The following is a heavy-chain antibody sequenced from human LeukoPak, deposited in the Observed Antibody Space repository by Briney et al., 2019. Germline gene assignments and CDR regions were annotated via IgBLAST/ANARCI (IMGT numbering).Heavy chain of an antibody. CDR1: GFTFDDYA. J-gene: IGHJ3*02. CDR3: AKGMGAIAAAGMGGGRGRGTRDSLIDAFDI. Sequence: GRSLRLSCAASGFTFDDYAMHWVRQAPGKGLEWVSGISWNSGSIGYADSVKGRFTISRDNAKNSLYLQMNSLRAEDMALYYCAKGMGAIAAAGMGGGRGRGTRDSLIDAFDIWGQGTMVTVSS. D-gene: IGHD6-13*01. V-gene: IGHV3-9*03. CDR2: ISWNSGSI.